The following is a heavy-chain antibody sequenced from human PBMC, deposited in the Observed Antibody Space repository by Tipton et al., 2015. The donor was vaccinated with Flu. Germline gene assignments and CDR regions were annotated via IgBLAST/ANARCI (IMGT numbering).Heavy chain of an antibody. CDR2: LFHSGTT. D-gene: IGHD3-3*01. CDR1: GGSIRDYF. CDR3: AGGHYLETSDAQYYIAMDL. Sequence: TLSLTCTISGGSIRDYFWTWIRQSPGKGLEWIGGLFHSGTTNVSPSLKSRVTMSVDTSKNELSLRLTSVTAADTAVYYCAGGHYLETSDAQYYIAMDLWGQGTAVTVSS. V-gene: IGHV4-59*01. J-gene: IGHJ6*02.